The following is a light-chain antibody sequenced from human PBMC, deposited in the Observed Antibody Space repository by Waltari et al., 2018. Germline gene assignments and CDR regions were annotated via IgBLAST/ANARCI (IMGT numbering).Light chain of an antibody. Sequence: DIVMTQSPDSLAVSLGERATINCKSSQSVLYSSNNKNYLALYQHKPGQPPKLLISLTTNRGSGGPDRFRGRRFGTDFTPPISHPEGEGGAVYYWSEYYISPWTFRRGNKVEIK. J-gene: IGKJ1*01. CDR2: LTT. V-gene: IGKV4-1*01. CDR3: SEYYISPWT. CDR1: QSVLYSSNNKNY.